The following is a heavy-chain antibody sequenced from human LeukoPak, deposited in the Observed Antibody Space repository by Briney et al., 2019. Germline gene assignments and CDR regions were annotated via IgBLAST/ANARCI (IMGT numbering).Heavy chain of an antibody. CDR3: SKGYISSLHRGSFDY. CDR1: GFIFDDYG. D-gene: IGHD3-16*01. CDR2: ISWNSGSI. V-gene: IGHV3-9*03. Sequence: GGSLRLSCAASGFIFDDYGMHWVRQAPGKGLEWVSGISWNSGSIDYVDSVKGRFTISRDNAKNSLYLQMNSLRAEDMAWYYCSKGYISSLHRGSFDYWVQGTLVTVAS. J-gene: IGHJ4*02.